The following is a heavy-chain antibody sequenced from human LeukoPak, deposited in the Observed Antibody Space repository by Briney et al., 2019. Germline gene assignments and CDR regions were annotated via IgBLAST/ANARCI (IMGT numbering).Heavy chain of an antibody. J-gene: IGHJ3*02. CDR2: ISSSSNYM. V-gene: IGHV3-21*01. CDR3: ARDVGASAPDAFDI. CDR1: GFTFSTYN. Sequence: GGSLRLSCAASGFTFSTYNMNWVRQAPGKGLEWVSSISSSSNYMYYADSVKGRFTISRDNAKNSLYLQMNSLRAEDTDVYYCARDVGASAPDAFDIWGQGTMVTASS. D-gene: IGHD1-26*01.